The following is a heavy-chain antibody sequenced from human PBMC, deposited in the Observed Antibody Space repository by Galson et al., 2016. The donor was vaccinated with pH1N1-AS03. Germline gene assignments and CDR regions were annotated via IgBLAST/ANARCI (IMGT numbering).Heavy chain of an antibody. CDR2: VRLDGSEK. J-gene: IGHJ4*02. CDR1: GINLSNNG. V-gene: IGHV3-30*02. D-gene: IGHD3-10*01. CDR3: AKDKFGSGSFVY. Sequence: SLRLSCAASGINLSNNGMHWVRQAPGKGLEWVAHVRLDGSEKWYADSVKGRFTISRDNPKNTLHLEMNSLRGEDTALYFCAKDKFGSGSFVYWGQGTLVTVSS.